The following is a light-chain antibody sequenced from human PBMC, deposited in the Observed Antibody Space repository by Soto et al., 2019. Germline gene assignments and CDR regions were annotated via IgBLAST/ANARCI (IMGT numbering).Light chain of an antibody. CDR2: DAS. CDR1: QDIKNY. Sequence: DIQMTQPRSSPSASVGDRVTITCQASQDIKNYLNWYQQKSGKAPKLLIYDASDLETGVPSRFSGSGSGTDFTFTINSLQPEDIATYYCQQYDNLPLTFGGGTKVDIK. J-gene: IGKJ4*01. CDR3: QQYDNLPLT. V-gene: IGKV1-33*01.